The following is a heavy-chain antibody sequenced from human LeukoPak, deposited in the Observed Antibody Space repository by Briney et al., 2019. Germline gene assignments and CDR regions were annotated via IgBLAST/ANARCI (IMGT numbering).Heavy chain of an antibody. J-gene: IGHJ5*02. V-gene: IGHV4-4*07. D-gene: IGHD6-19*01. CDR3: ARDTVAVAGTPWWWFDP. CDR2: IYTSGST. CDR1: GGSFSGYY. Sequence: SETLSLTCAVYGGSFSGYYWSWIRQPAGEGLEWIGRIYTSGSTNYNPSLKSRVTMSVDTSKNQFSLKLSSVTAADTAVYYCARDTVAVAGTPWWWFDPWGQGTLVTVSS.